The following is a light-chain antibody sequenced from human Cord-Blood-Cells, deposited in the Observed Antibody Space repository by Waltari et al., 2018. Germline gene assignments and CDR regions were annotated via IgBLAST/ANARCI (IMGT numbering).Light chain of an antibody. V-gene: IGKV1-39*01. CDR3: QQIYSTPPT. CDR1: QSISSY. CDR2: AAS. J-gene: IGKJ1*01. Sequence: DIQMTQSPSSLSASVGDRVTITCRASQSISSYLNWYQQKPGKAPKLLIYAASSLQSGVPSRFSGSGSGTDFTLTISSLQPEEFATYYCQQIYSTPPTFGQGTKVEIK.